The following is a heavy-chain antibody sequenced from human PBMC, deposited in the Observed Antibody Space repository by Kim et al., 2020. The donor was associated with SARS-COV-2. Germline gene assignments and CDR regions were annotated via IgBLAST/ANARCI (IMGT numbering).Heavy chain of an antibody. Sequence: GESLKISCKGSGYSFTNNWIGWVRQMPGKGLEWMGIIYAGDSGTRYSPSFQGQVTISVDKSISTAFLQWSSLTASDTAMYYCARHYCTSTSCEIDAFDIWGQGTMVTVS. CDR1: GYSFTNNW. CDR3: ARHYCTSTSCEIDAFDI. V-gene: IGHV5-51*01. J-gene: IGHJ3*02. D-gene: IGHD2-2*01. CDR2: IYAGDSGT.